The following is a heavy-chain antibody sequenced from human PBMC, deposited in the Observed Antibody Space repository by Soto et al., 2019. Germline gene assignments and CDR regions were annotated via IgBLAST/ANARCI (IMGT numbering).Heavy chain of an antibody. J-gene: IGHJ6*02. CDR3: ARDLIGGARFYYYGMDV. CDR2: IIPIFGTA. Sequence: EASVKVSCKASGGTFSSYAISWVRQAPGQGLEWMGGIIPIFGTANYAQKFQGRVTITADESTSTAYMELSSLRSEGTAVYYCARDLIGGARFYYYGMDVWGQGTTVTVSS. CDR1: GGTFSSYA. D-gene: IGHD3-10*01. V-gene: IGHV1-69*13.